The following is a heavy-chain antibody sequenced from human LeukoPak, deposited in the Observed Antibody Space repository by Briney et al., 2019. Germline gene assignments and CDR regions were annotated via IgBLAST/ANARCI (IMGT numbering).Heavy chain of an antibody. J-gene: IGHJ3*02. D-gene: IGHD4/OR15-4a*01. CDR2: ISPNSGGT. CDR3: ARRGLTAKAFDI. CDR1: GYTFTGYY. V-gene: IGHV1-2*06. Sequence: ASVKVSCKASGYTFTGYYMHWVRQAPGQGLEWMGRISPNSGGTNYAQKFQGRVTMTRDTSISTAYMELSRLRSDDTAVYYCARRGLTAKAFDIWGQGTMVTVSS.